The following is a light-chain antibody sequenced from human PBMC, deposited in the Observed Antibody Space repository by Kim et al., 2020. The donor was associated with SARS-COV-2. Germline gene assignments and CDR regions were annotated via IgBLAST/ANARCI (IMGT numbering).Light chain of an antibody. V-gene: IGLV2-23*02. CDR1: SSDVGSYNL. J-gene: IGLJ3*02. Sequence: PGQSITISCTGTSSDVGSYNLVSWYQQHPGKAPKLLIYEVSRRPSGVSNRFSGSKSGNTASLTISGLQAEDEADYYCYSYASSRVFGGGTQLTVL. CDR2: EVS. CDR3: YSYASSRV.